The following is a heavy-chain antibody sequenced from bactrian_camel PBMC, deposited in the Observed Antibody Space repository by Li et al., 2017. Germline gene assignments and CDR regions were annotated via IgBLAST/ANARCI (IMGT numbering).Heavy chain of an antibody. D-gene: IGHD2*01. J-gene: IGHJ4*01. CDR2: VSPGGTQT. Sequence: VQLVESGGDSVQAGGSLRLSCEASGGTYVNYCMGWFRQAPGKERERVATVSPGGTQTNYADSVKGRFTISRDNAKSTLYLQMNSLKPEDTALYYCAAKPVVLGSGVYCSTNLLGYHYWGQGTQVTVS. CDR3: AAKPVVLGSGVYCSTNLLGYHY. V-gene: IGHV3S54*01. CDR1: GGTYVNYC.